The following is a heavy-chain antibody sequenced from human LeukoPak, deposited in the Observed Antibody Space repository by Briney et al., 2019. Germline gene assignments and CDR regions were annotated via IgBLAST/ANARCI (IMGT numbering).Heavy chain of an antibody. V-gene: IGHV3-43D*03. D-gene: IGHD3-3*01. CDR2: ISWDGGST. CDR3: AKNQRFLEWLLYD. Sequence: GGSLRLSCAASGFTFDDYAMHWVRQAPGKGLEWVSLISWDGGSTYYADSVKGRFTISRDNSKNSLYLQMNSLRAEDTALYYCAKNQRFLEWLLYDWGQGTLVTVSS. J-gene: IGHJ4*02. CDR1: GFTFDDYA.